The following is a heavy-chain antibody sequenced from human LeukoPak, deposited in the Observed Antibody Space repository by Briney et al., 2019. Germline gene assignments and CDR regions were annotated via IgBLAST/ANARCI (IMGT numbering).Heavy chain of an antibody. CDR2: TKQDGREK. D-gene: IGHD5-18*01. CDR1: GFTFSSFC. Sequence: PGGSLSLSCAASGFTFSSFCMSCVRPAPGKGLEWVANTKQDGREKYYVDSVKGRITIVRDDAKNALYLQMNRLRAEDTAVYYCERERVQLWSRPFDYWGQGTLVTDSS. V-gene: IGHV3-7*03. CDR3: ERERVQLWSRPFDY. J-gene: IGHJ4*02.